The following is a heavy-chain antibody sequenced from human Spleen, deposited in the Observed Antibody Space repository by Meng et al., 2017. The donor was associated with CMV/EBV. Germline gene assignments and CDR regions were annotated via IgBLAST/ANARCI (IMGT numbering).Heavy chain of an antibody. CDR3: ARVSGYCSSTSCYHGWFDP. Sequence: FTGYYMHWVRQAPGQGLEWMGWINPNSGGTNYAQKFQGRATMTRDTSISTAYMELSRLRSDDTAVYYCARVSGYCSSTSCYHGWFDPWGQGTLVTVSS. CDR1: FTGYY. V-gene: IGHV1-2*02. D-gene: IGHD2-2*01. CDR2: INPNSGGT. J-gene: IGHJ5*02.